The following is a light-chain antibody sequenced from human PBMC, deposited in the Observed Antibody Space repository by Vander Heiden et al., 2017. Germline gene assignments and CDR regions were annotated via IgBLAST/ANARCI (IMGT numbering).Light chain of an antibody. CDR3: LQYGNSPFT. CDR1: QSVSSTY. Sequence: IVLTQSPGTLSLSPGERATLSCRASQSVSSTYLAWYQHKPGQAPRLLMYGASSRATGIPDRFSGSGSGTDFTLTISRLEPEDFAVYYCLQYGNSPFTFGQGTKLEI. CDR2: GAS. J-gene: IGKJ2*01. V-gene: IGKV3-20*01.